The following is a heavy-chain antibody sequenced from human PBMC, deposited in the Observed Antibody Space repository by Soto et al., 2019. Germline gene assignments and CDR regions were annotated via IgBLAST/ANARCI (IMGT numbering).Heavy chain of an antibody. Sequence: PSETLSLTCTVSGGSISSYYWSWIRQPPGKGLEWIGYIYHSGSTTYNPSLKSRVTISVDRSKNQFSLKLSSVTAADTAVYYCGRNNYDILTGYYEVHGMDVWGQGTTVTVSS. V-gene: IGHV4-59*12. CDR1: GGSISSYY. D-gene: IGHD3-9*01. J-gene: IGHJ6*02. CDR3: GRNNYDILTGYYEVHGMDV. CDR2: IYHSGST.